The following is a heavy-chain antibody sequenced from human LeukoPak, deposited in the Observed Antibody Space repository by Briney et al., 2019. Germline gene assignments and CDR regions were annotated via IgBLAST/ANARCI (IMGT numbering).Heavy chain of an antibody. Sequence: GASVKVSCKASGYTFTSYGISWVRQAPGQGLEWMGWISAYNGNTNYAQKLQGRVTMTTDTSTSTAYMELSSLRSEDTAVYYCARELGYCSSTSCQNNWFDPWGQGTLVTVSS. CDR1: GYTFTSYG. J-gene: IGHJ5*02. CDR3: ARELGYCSSTSCQNNWFDP. D-gene: IGHD2-2*01. V-gene: IGHV1-18*01. CDR2: ISAYNGNT.